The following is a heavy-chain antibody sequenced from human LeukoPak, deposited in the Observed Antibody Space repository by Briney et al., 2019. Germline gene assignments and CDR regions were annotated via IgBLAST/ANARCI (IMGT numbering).Heavy chain of an antibody. V-gene: IGHV3-48*03. CDR3: AGVGRSSRPGY. CDR1: GFTFSSYE. D-gene: IGHD6-6*01. Sequence: GGSLRLSCATPGFTFSSYEMSWVRQAPGKGLEWVSYISSSGSSIYYADSVKGRFTISRDNTKNSLYLQMNSLRAGDTAIYYCAGVGRSSRPGYWGQGTLVTVSS. J-gene: IGHJ4*02. CDR2: ISSSGSSI.